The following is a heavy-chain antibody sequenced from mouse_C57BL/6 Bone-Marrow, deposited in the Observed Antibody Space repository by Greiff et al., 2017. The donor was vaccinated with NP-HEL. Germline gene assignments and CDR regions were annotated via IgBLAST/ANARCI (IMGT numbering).Heavy chain of an antibody. V-gene: IGHV5-9*01. CDR2: ISGGGGNT. D-gene: IGHD4-1*01. CDR3: ARHGPGRNFDY. Sequence: EVKLVESGGGLVKPGGSLKLSCAASGFTFSSYTMSWVRQTPEKRLEWVATISGGGGNTYYPDSVKGRFTISRDNAKNTLYLQMSSLRSEDTALYYCARHGPGRNFDYWGQGTTLTVSS. CDR1: GFTFSSYT. J-gene: IGHJ2*01.